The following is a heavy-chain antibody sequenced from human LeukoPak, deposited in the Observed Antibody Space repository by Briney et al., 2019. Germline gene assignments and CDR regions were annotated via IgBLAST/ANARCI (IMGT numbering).Heavy chain of an antibody. Sequence: HAGGSLRLSCAASGFTFNSYWMSWVRQAPGKGLEWLANIKQDGSEKYYVDSVKGRFNISRDNAKNSLYLQMNSLRAEDTAVYYCARDGYYDFWSGYPDYWGQGTLVTVSS. CDR3: ARDGYYDFWSGYPDY. J-gene: IGHJ4*02. CDR1: GFTFNSYW. V-gene: IGHV3-7*01. D-gene: IGHD3-3*01. CDR2: IKQDGSEK.